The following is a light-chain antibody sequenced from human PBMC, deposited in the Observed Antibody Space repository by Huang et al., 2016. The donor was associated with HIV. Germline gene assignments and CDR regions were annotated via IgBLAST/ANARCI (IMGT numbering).Light chain of an antibody. J-gene: IGKJ1*01. CDR3: HQYYDTPQT. CDR1: QSVLTTSHNQNC. Sequence: DIVVTQSPDSLALSLGGRAAINCTASQSVLTTSHNQNCLSWYQLKPGQPPKLLIYWASTRESGVPDRCSGSGSGTHFTLTIASLQAEDVAVYYCHQYYDTPQTFGQGTKVEVK. V-gene: IGKV4-1*01. CDR2: WAS.